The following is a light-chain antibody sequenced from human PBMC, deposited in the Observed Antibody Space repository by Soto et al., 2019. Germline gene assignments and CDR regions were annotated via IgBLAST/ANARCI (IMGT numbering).Light chain of an antibody. J-gene: IGKJ4*01. CDR1: QDINSY. CDR3: QQTRSYPST. V-gene: IGKV1-9*01. CDR2: EAS. Sequence: IQLTQSPSSLSASIGDRVTITCRASQDINSYLAWYQQKPGKAPNLLIYEASILQRGVSSRFSGSISGTDFTLTISSLQAEDFATYYCQQTRSYPSTFGGGTKVDIK.